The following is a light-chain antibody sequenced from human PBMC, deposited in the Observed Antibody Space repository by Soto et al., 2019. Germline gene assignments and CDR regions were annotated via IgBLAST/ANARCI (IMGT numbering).Light chain of an antibody. J-gene: IGKJ1*01. CDR1: QSVSSY. V-gene: IGKV3-11*01. CDR3: QQRSNWPPWT. Sequence: EIVLMQSPGTLSLSPGERATLSCRASQSVSSYLAWYQQKPGQAPRLLIYDASNRATGIPARFSGSGSGTDFTLTISSLEPEDFAVYYCQQRSNWPPWTFGQGTKVEIK. CDR2: DAS.